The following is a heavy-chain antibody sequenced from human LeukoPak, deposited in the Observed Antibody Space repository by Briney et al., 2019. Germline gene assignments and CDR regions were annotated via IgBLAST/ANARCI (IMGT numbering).Heavy chain of an antibody. D-gene: IGHD3-9*01. Sequence: SETLSLTCAVYGGSFSGYYWSWLRQPPGKGLEWIGEINHSGSTNYNPSLKSRVTISVDTSKNHFSLKLSSVTAEDTAVYYCARSYDILTGYYRRYYYGMDVWGQGTTVTVSS. CDR3: ARSYDILTGYYRRYYYGMDV. J-gene: IGHJ6*02. V-gene: IGHV4-34*01. CDR2: INHSGST. CDR1: GGSFSGYY.